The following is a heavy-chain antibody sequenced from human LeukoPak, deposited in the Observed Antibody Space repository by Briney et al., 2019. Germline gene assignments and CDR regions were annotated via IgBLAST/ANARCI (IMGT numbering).Heavy chain of an antibody. D-gene: IGHD3-10*01. CDR2: IYYSGST. V-gene: IGHV4-59*12. CDR1: GGSISSYY. CDR3: AKDSDYNNGSGSEFDY. Sequence: SETLSLTCTVSGGSISSYYWSWIRQPPGKGLEWIGYIYYSGSTNYNPSLKSRVTISVDTSKNQFSLKLSSVTAADTAVYYCAKDSDYNNGSGSEFDYWGQGTLVTVSS. J-gene: IGHJ4*02.